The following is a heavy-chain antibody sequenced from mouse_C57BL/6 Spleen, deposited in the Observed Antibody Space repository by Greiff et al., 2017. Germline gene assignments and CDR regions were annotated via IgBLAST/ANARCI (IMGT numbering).Heavy chain of an antibody. D-gene: IGHD1-1*01. V-gene: IGHV5-6*01. CDR1: GFTFSSYG. CDR2: ISSGGSYT. CDR3: ARQRDYYGSSLYYFDY. Sequence: EVQLVESGGDLVKPGGSLKLSCAASGFTFSSYGMSWVRQTLDKRLEWVATISSGGSYTYYPDSVKGRFTISRDNAKNTLYLQMSSLKSEDTAMYYCARQRDYYGSSLYYFDYWGQGTTLTVSS. J-gene: IGHJ2*01.